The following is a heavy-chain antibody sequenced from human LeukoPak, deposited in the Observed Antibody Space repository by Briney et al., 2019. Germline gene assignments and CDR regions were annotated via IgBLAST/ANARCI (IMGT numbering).Heavy chain of an antibody. CDR3: ATSVGVWGSYRSFDY. J-gene: IGHJ4*02. CDR1: GYTFTSYY. V-gene: IGHV1-46*01. D-gene: IGHD3-16*02. Sequence: ASVKVSCKASGYTFTSYYMHWVRQAPGQGLEWMGIINPSGGSTSYAQKFQGRVTMTRDMSTSTVYIELSSLRSEDTAVYYCATSVGVWGSYRSFDYWGQGTLVTVSS. CDR2: INPSGGST.